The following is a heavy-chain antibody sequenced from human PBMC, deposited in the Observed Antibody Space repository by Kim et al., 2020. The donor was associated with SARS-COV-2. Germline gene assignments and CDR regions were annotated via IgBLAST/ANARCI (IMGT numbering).Heavy chain of an antibody. Sequence: SETLSLTCAVSGGSISSSNWWSWVRQSPGKGLEWIGEIDHSGSTNYNPSLKSRVTISVDKSKNQFSLKLSSVTAADTAVYYCARGGSSSWYRGAFDIWGQGTMVTVSS. D-gene: IGHD6-13*01. CDR2: IDHSGST. V-gene: IGHV4-4*02. CDR1: GGSISSSNW. J-gene: IGHJ3*02. CDR3: ARGGSSSWYRGAFDI.